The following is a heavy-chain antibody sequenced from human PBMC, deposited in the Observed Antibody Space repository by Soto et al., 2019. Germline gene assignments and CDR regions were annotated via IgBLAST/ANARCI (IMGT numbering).Heavy chain of an antibody. CDR1: GYTFTSYA. V-gene: IGHV1-18*01. Sequence: EASVKVSCKASGYTFTSYAISWVRQAPGQGLEWMGWISAYNGETNYAQKVQGRVTMTTDTSTSTAYMEVRSLRSDDTAVYYCARERAAVGTHYYHGMDVWGQGNTVTVSS. D-gene: IGHD6-13*01. CDR2: ISAYNGET. J-gene: IGHJ6*02. CDR3: ARERAAVGTHYYHGMDV.